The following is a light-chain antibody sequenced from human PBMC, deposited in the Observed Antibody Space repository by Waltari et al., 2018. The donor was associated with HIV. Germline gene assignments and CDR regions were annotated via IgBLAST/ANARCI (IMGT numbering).Light chain of an antibody. CDR1: SSNIGRNY. J-gene: IGLJ2*01. CDR2: RNN. CDR3: ATWDDSLSGSV. V-gene: IGLV1-47*01. Sequence: QSVLTQPPSASGTPGQRVTISCSGSSSNIGRNYVYCYQHLPGTAPKPLIYRNNRRPAGVPDRFSGSSSGPSASLAIGGLRSEDAADYYCATWDDSLSGSVVGGGTKLTVL.